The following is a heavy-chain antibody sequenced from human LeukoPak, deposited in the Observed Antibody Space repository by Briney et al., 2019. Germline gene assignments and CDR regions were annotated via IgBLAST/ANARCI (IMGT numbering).Heavy chain of an antibody. CDR3: AKDLLSLPQGPWEYYYDSSGYSTATVY. V-gene: IGHV3-23*01. CDR1: GFTFSSYG. CDR2: ISGSGGST. J-gene: IGHJ4*02. Sequence: PGGSLRLSCAASGFTFSSYGMSWVRQAPGKGLEWVSAISGSGGSTYYADSVKGRFTISRDNSKNTLYLQMNSLRAEDTAVYYCAKDLLSLPQGPWEYYYDSSGYSTATVYWGQGTLVTVSS. D-gene: IGHD3-22*01.